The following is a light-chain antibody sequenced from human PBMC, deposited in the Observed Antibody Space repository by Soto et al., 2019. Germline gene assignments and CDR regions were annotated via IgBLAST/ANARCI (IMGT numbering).Light chain of an antibody. J-gene: IGKJ1*01. CDR2: GAS. CDR1: QSVDIN. Sequence: EIVLTQSPATLSVSPGERGTLSCRASQSVDINLAWYQQKPGQAPRLLIYGASTRATDMPGRFRGSGAGAEFTLTISSLQSEDSAVYYCQQYRGWPRTFGQGTKVEIK. CDR3: QQYRGWPRT. V-gene: IGKV3-15*01.